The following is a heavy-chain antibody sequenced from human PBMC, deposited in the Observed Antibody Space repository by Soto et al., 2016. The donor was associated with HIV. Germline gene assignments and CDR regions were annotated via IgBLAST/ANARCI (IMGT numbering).Heavy chain of an antibody. CDR1: GFTVSSNY. CDR2: IYSGGST. Sequence: EVQLVESGGGLVQPGGSLRLSCAASGFTVSSNYMSWVRQAPGKGLEWVSVIYSGGSTYYADSVKGRFTISRDNSRNTLYLQMNSLRAEDTAVYYCAREPPLYYYDSSGYLGDAFDIWGQGTMVTVSS. V-gene: IGHV3-66*01. CDR3: AREPPLYYYDSSGYLGDAFDI. J-gene: IGHJ3*02. D-gene: IGHD3-22*01.